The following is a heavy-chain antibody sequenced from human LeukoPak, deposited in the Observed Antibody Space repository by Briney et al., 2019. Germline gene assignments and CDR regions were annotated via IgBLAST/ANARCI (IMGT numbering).Heavy chain of an antibody. CDR1: GGSFSGYY. CDR2: INYSGST. J-gene: IGHJ3*02. Sequence: SETLSLTCAVYGGSFSGYYWSWIRQPPGKGLEWIGEINYSGSTNYNPSLKSRVTISVDTSKNQFSLKLSSVTAADTAVYYCARGRRTHHYDYVWGSYRYSSGYRGFDIWGQGTMVSVST. V-gene: IGHV4-34*01. D-gene: IGHD3-16*02. CDR3: ARGRRTHHYDYVWGSYRYSSGYRGFDI.